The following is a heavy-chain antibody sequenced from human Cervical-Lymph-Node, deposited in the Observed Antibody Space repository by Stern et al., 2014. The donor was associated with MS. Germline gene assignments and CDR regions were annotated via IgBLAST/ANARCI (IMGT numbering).Heavy chain of an antibody. V-gene: IGHV1-69*06. D-gene: IGHD2-15*01. Sequence: QVQLVQSGAEVKKPGSSGKVSCKAFGGTFSSYTMSWVRQAPGQGLEWLGRSTPIFGTANYAQQFQDRVTITADKFTSTAYMALNSLRSEDTAVYYCAREALLGGNYYALDVWGQGTTVTVSS. CDR1: GGTFSSYT. CDR2: STPIFGTA. CDR3: AREALLGGNYYALDV. J-gene: IGHJ6*02.